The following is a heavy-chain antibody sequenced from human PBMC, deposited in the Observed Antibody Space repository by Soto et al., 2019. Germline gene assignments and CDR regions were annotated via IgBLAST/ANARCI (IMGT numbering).Heavy chain of an antibody. D-gene: IGHD3-16*01. CDR3: ARDGGSY. V-gene: IGHV3-30-3*01. CDR1: GFTFSTYA. CDR2: ISYDGSNK. J-gene: IGHJ4*02. Sequence: QVQLVESGGGVVQPGRSLRLSCAASGFTFSTYAMHWVRQAPGKGLEWMAVISYDGSNKYYADSVKGRFTISRDNSKNTLFLQMTSLRAEDTAVYHCARDGGSYWGQGTLVTVSS.